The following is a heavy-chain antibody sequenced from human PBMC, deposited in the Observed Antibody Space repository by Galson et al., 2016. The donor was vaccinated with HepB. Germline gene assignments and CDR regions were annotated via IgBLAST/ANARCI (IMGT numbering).Heavy chain of an antibody. CDR1: RFTFSSYG. Sequence: SLRLSCAASRFTFSSYGMHWVRQAPGKGLEWVAVIWSHGSSKYYADSVKGRFTISRDNSKNTLFLQMDSLRVEDTAVYYCARDLGIYGSGSRGMDVWGKGTTVTVSS. D-gene: IGHD3-10*01. V-gene: IGHV3-33*01. J-gene: IGHJ6*04. CDR2: IWSHGSSK. CDR3: ARDLGIYGSGSRGMDV.